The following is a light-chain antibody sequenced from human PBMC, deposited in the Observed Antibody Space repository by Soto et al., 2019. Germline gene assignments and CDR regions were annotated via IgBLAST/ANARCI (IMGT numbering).Light chain of an antibody. CDR3: QTWGTGTGV. CDR1: SGHSSYA. J-gene: IGLJ2*01. CDR2: LNSDGSH. Sequence: LVLTQSPSASASLGASVKLTCTLSSGHSSYAIAWHQQQPEKGPRYLMKLNSDGSHSKGDGIPDRFSGSSSGAERYLTISSLQSEDEADYYCQTWGTGTGVFGGGTKLTVL. V-gene: IGLV4-69*01.